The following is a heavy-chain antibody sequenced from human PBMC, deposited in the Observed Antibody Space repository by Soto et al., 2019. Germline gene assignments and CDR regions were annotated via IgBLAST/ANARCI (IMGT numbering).Heavy chain of an antibody. CDR1: GLTVSNAY. Sequence: QPVGSLRLSCAASGLTVSNAYMAWVRQAPGMGLEWVSVIYDNGTTYYADSVKGRFTISRDTSTNTLSLQMDSLRAEDTAVYYCVRPLPSGRNYGLDVWGQGTTVTVSS. CDR2: IYDNGTT. V-gene: IGHV3-53*01. D-gene: IGHD3-10*01. CDR3: VRPLPSGRNYGLDV. J-gene: IGHJ6*02.